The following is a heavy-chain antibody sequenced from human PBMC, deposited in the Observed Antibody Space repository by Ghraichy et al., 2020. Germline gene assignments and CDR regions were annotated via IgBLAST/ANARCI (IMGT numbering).Heavy chain of an antibody. V-gene: IGHV3-21*01. CDR3: ARDPSQGATFLFSVYVKYFQH. CDR1: GFTFSSYS. J-gene: IGHJ1*01. D-gene: IGHD1-26*01. CDR2: ISSSSSYI. Sequence: GGSLRLSCAASGFTFSSYSMNWVRQAPGKGLEWVSSISSSSSYIYYADSVKGRFTISRDNAKNSLYLQMNSLRAEDTAVYYCARDPSQGATFLFSVYVKYFQHWGQGTLVTVSS.